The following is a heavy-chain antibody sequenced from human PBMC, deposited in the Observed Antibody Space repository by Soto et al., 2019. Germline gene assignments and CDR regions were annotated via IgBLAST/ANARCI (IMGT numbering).Heavy chain of an antibody. J-gene: IGHJ6*02. CDR3: ARGGKERFRGPGMDV. V-gene: IGHV1-69*01. D-gene: IGHD1-1*01. Sequence: QVQLVQSGAEVRKPGSSVRVSCKASGGRFSTYAFNWVRQAPGQGLEWLGGIITFFGAAMYAQKLQGRVTITADDLTTTAYMELSGLRSEDTAVYYCARGGKERFRGPGMDVWGQGTTVTVSS. CDR1: GGRFSTYA. CDR2: IITFFGAA.